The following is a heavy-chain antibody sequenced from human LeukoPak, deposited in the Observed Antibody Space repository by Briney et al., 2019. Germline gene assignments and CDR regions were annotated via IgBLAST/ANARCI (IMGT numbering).Heavy chain of an antibody. Sequence: ASVKVSCKPSGYTFSSYGISWVRQAPGQGLEWMGWISGYDGNTNYAQNLQGRVTMTTDTSTSTAYMELRSLRSDDTAVYYCARDGLAAAGIYYYYGIDVWGPGTTDTVSS. CDR1: GYTFSSYG. D-gene: IGHD6-13*01. CDR3: ARDGLAAAGIYYYYGIDV. J-gene: IGHJ6*01. CDR2: ISGYDGNT. V-gene: IGHV1-18*01.